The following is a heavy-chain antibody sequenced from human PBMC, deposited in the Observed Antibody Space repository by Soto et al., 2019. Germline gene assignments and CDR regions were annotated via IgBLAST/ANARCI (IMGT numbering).Heavy chain of an antibody. CDR3: AKKGQLPYYYYGLDV. J-gene: IGHJ6*02. V-gene: IGHV1-18*01. D-gene: IGHD1-7*01. CDR2: ISGYNGDT. Sequence: ASVKVSCKASGYTFTRYGISWVRQAPGQGLEWMGWISGYNGDTTYAQKFQGRVTMTIDTSTSTAYMELRSLTSDDTAVYYCAKKGQLPYYYYGLDVWGQGTKVTVSS. CDR1: GYTFTRYG.